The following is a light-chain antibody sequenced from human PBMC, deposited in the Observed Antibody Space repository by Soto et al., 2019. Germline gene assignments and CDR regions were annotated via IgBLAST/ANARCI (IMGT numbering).Light chain of an antibody. CDR3: QQYHSYPVT. CDR2: EAS. J-gene: IGKJ4*01. CDR1: QGIDNF. V-gene: IGKV1-16*01. Sequence: DIQMTQSPSSLSASVGDTVTITCRASQGIDNFLAWFQQKPGKAPTSLISEASSLQSGVPSRFSGSGSGKDFTLTISSLQPEDFATYYCQQYHSYPVTYGGGTKVEFK.